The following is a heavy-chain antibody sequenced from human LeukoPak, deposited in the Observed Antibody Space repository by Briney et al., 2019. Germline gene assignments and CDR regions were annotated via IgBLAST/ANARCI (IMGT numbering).Heavy chain of an antibody. J-gene: IGHJ6*03. CDR2: ISSNGGST. CDR1: GFTFSSYA. D-gene: IGHD2-15*01. CDR3: ARDLRYCSGGSCVPGVPDWSYYMDV. V-gene: IGHV3-64*01. Sequence: GGSLRLSCAASGFTFSSYAMHWVRQAPGKGLEYVSAISSNGGSTYYANSVKGRFNISRDNSKNTLYLQMGSLRAEDMAVYYCARDLRYCSGGSCVPGVPDWSYYMDVWGKGTTVTVSS.